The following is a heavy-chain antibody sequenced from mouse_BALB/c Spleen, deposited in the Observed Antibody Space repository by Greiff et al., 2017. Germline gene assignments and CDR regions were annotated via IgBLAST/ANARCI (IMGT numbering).Heavy chain of an antibody. J-gene: IGHJ2*01. D-gene: IGHD2-2*01. V-gene: IGHV1S81*02. CDR1: GYTFTSYW. CDR2: INPSNGRT. CDR3: ARLVWLRRGADY. Sequence: QVQLQQSGAELVKPGASVKLSCKASGYTFTSYWMHWVKQRPGQGLEWIGEINPSNGRTNYNEKFKSKATLTVDKSSSTAYMQLSSLTSEDSAVYYCARLVWLRRGADYWGQGTTLTVSS.